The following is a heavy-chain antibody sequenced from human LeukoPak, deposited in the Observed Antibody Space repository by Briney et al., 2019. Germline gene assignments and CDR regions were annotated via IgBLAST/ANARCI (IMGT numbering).Heavy chain of an antibody. V-gene: IGHV3-30*18. J-gene: IGHJ4*02. CDR3: AKHRYYGSGSYPFDY. CDR2: ISYDGSNK. CDR1: GFTFSSYA. D-gene: IGHD3-10*01. Sequence: GRSLRLSCAASGFTFSSYAMHWVRQAPGKGLEWVAVISYDGSNKYYADSVKGRFTISRDNSKNTLYLQMNSLRAEDTAVYYCAKHRYYGSGSYPFDYWGQGTLVTVSS.